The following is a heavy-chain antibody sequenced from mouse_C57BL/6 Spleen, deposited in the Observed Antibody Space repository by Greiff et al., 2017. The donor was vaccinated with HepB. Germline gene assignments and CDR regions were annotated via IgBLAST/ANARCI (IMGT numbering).Heavy chain of an antibody. V-gene: IGHV1-61*01. D-gene: IGHD2-3*01. Sequence: VKLQQPGAELVRPGPSVKMSCKASGYTFTSYWMDWVNQRPGQGLEWIGTIYPSDSETHYNQKFKDKATLTVDKSSSTAYMQLISLTSEVSAVYYCARLDGYYWFAYWCPGTLVAVSA. J-gene: IGHJ3*01. CDR1: GYTFTSYW. CDR3: ARLDGYYWFAY. CDR2: IYPSDSET.